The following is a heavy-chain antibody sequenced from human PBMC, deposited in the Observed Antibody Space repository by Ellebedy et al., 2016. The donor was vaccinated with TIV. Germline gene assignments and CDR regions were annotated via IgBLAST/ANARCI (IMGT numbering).Heavy chain of an antibody. D-gene: IGHD3-22*01. Sequence: GESLKISXAASGLTFSSFAIHWVRQAPGKGLEWVAVISDDGSNKYYIDSVKGRFTISRDNSKNTLYLQMNSLRAEDTAVYYCARGVTYSYDSSSYPDFDYWGQGTLVTVSS. CDR1: GLTFSSFA. CDR3: ARGVTYSYDSSSYPDFDY. CDR2: ISDDGSNK. J-gene: IGHJ4*02. V-gene: IGHV3-30*04.